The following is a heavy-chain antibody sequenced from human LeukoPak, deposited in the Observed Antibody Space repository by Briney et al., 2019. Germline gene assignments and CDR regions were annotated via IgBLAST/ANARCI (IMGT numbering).Heavy chain of an antibody. Sequence: PSETLSLTCAVYGGSFSGYYWSWIRQPPGKGLEWIGEINHSGSTNYNPSLKSRVTISVDTSKSQFSLKLSSVTAADTAVYYCARVTFIAAAGSFAYYYYMDVWGKGTTVTVSS. CDR3: ARVTFIAAAGSFAYYYYMDV. CDR1: GGSFSGYY. J-gene: IGHJ6*03. V-gene: IGHV4-34*01. CDR2: INHSGST. D-gene: IGHD6-13*01.